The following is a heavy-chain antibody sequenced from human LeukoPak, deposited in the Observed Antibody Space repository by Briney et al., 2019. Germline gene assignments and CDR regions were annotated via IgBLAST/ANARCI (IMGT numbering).Heavy chain of an antibody. CDR3: ATGTSSSWYHVYDY. CDR1: GFTFSSYW. Sequence: GGSLRLSCVASGFTFSSYWMHWVRQAPGKGLVWVSRINDDGSSTSYADSVKGRFTISRDNAKNTLYLQMNSLRAEDTALYYCATGTSSSWYHVYDYWGQGTLVTVSS. CDR2: INDDGSST. V-gene: IGHV3-74*01. J-gene: IGHJ4*02. D-gene: IGHD6-13*01.